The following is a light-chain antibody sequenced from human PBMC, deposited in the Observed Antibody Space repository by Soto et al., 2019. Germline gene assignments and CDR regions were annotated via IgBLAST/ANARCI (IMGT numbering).Light chain of an antibody. CDR3: QQYGSLPKEFT. CDR1: QSVSSSY. J-gene: IGKJ3*01. V-gene: IGKV3-20*01. CDR2: GAS. Sequence: EIVLTQSPGTLSLSPGERATLSCRASQSVSSSYLAWYQQKPGQAPRLLIYGASSRATGIPDRFSRSGSGTDFTLTISRLEPEDFAVYYCQQYGSLPKEFTFGPGPKVDIK.